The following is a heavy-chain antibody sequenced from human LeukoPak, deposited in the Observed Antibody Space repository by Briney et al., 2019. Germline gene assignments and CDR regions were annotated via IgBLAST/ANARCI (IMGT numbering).Heavy chain of an antibody. CDR2: ISGSGGST. J-gene: IGHJ4*02. CDR3: AKDPYYYDSSGQTI. V-gene: IGHV3-23*01. Sequence: GGSLRLSCAASGFTFSSYAMSWVRQAPGKGLEWVSAISGSGGSTYYADSVKGRFTISRDNSKNTLYVQMNSLRAEDTAVYYCAKDPYYYDSSGQTIWGQGTLVTVSS. CDR1: GFTFSSYA. D-gene: IGHD3-22*01.